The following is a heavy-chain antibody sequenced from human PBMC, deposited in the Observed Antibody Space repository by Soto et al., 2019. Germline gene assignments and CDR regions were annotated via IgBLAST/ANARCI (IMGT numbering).Heavy chain of an antibody. CDR2: IGAYNGNT. D-gene: IGHD2-2*01. J-gene: IGHJ6*02. CDR1: GYTFTSYG. Sequence: QVQLVQSGAEVKKPGASVKVSCKASGYTFTSYGISWVRQAPGQGLEWMGWIGAYNGNTNYAQKLQGRVTMTTDTSTSTAYMELRSLRSDDTAVYYCARDAHIVVVPAARFADVWGQGTTVTVSS. CDR3: ARDAHIVVVPAARFADV. V-gene: IGHV1-18*04.